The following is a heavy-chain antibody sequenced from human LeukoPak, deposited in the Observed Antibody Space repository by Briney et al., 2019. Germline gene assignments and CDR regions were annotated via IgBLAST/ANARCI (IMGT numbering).Heavy chain of an antibody. CDR3: ARVYRATLDY. V-gene: IGHV4-34*01. CDR2: INHSGST. Sequence: TSETLSLTCAVYGGSFSGYYWSWIRQPPGKGLEWIGEINHSGSTNYNPSLKSRVTISVDTSKNQFSLKLSSVTAADTAVYYCARVYRATLDYWGQGTLVTVSS. D-gene: IGHD5-12*01. J-gene: IGHJ4*02. CDR1: GGSFSGYY.